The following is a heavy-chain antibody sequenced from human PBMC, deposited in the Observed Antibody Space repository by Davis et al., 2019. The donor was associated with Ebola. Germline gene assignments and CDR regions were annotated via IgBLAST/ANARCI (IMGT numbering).Heavy chain of an antibody. D-gene: IGHD6-19*01. V-gene: IGHV1-18*01. CDR1: GYTFNSHG. Sequence: ASVQVSCQASGYTFNSHGLSWVRQAPGQGLAWMAWISAYNGHTNYAQKFQGRLTLTTDTSPSTVYMELRSLTSDDTAEYYCARGRNGGWDFDYWGQGTRVTVSS. J-gene: IGHJ4*02. CDR2: ISAYNGHT. CDR3: ARGRNGGWDFDY.